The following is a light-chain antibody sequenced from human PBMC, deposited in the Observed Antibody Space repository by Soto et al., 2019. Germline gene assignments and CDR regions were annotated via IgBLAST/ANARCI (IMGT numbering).Light chain of an antibody. CDR3: PQRSNWPPVT. V-gene: IGKV3-11*01. J-gene: IGKJ4*01. CDR1: QSVSSTY. CDR2: DAS. Sequence: EIVLTQSPGTLSLSPGERATLSCRASQSVSSTYLIWYQQKPGQAPRLLILDASDRATGIPARFSGSGSGTDFTLTISSLEPEDFAVYYCPQRSNWPPVTFGGGTKVEIK.